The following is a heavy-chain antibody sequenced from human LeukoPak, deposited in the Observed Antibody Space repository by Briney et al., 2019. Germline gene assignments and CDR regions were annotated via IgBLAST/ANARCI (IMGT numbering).Heavy chain of an antibody. CDR2: IIPIFGTA. CDR3: ARRGLYDSSGYYSAFDY. D-gene: IGHD3-22*01. V-gene: IGHV1-69*13. Sequence: GASVKVSCKASGYTFTSYGISWVRQAPGQGLEWMGGIIPIFGTANYAQKFQGRVTITADESTSTAYMELSSLRSEDTAVYYCARRGLYDSSGYYSAFDYWGQGTLVTVSS. CDR1: GYTFTSYG. J-gene: IGHJ4*02.